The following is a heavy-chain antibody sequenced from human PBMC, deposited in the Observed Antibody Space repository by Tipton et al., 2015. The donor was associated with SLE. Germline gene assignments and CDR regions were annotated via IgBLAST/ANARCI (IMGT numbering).Heavy chain of an antibody. Sequence: SLRLSCAASGLTFSKNWMHWVRQAPGKGLVWVSQINRDGSTTNYADSVKGRFTISRDNAKNTVYLQMNSLRAEDTAVYYCAGGSGWTDAFDIWGQGTMVTVSS. D-gene: IGHD6-19*01. CDR2: INRDGSTT. V-gene: IGHV3-74*01. CDR3: AGGSGWTDAFDI. CDR1: GLTFSKNW. J-gene: IGHJ3*02.